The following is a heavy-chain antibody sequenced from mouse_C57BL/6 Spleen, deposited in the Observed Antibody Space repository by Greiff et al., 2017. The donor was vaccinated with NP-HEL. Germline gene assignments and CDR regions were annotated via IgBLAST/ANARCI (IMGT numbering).Heavy chain of an antibody. Sequence: DVQLVESGGGLVKPGGSLKLSCAASGFTFSSYAMSWVRPTPEKRLEWVATISDGGSYTYYPDNVKGRFTISRDNAKNNLYLQMSHLKSEDTAIYYCARVLRVFDYWGQGTTLTVSS. V-gene: IGHV5-4*01. J-gene: IGHJ2*01. CDR3: ARVLRVFDY. CDR2: ISDGGSYT. D-gene: IGHD1-1*01. CDR1: GFTFSSYA.